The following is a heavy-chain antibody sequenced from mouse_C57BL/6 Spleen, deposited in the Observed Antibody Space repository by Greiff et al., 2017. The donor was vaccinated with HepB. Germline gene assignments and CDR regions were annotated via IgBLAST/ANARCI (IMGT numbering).Heavy chain of an antibody. CDR1: GFTFTDYY. Sequence: DVQLVESGGGLVQPGGSLSLSCAASGFTFTDYYMSWVRQPPGKALEWLGFIRNKANGYTTEYSASVKGQFTISRDNSQSILYLQMNALRAEDSASYYCARSGHYFDYWGQGTTLTVSS. CDR3: ARSGHYFDY. CDR2: IRNKANGYTT. J-gene: IGHJ2*01. V-gene: IGHV7-3*01.